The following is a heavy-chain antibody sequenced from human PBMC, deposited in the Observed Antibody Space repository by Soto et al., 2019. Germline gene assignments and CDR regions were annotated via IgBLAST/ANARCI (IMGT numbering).Heavy chain of an antibody. CDR2: ISGSGGST. CDR1: GFTFSSYA. D-gene: IGHD3-3*01. Sequence: GGSLRLSCAASGFTFSSYAMSWVRQAPGKGLEWVSAISGSGGSTYYADSVKGRFTISRDNSKNTLYLQMNSLRAEDTAVYYCAKDPTEWLVPNDAFDIWGQGTMVTVSS. CDR3: AKDPTEWLVPNDAFDI. V-gene: IGHV3-23*01. J-gene: IGHJ3*02.